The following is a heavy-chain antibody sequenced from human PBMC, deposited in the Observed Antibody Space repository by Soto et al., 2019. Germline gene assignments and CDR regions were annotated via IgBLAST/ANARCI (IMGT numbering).Heavy chain of an antibody. J-gene: IGHJ4*02. CDR1: GGSFSGYS. V-gene: IGHV4-34*01. CDR2: TNHSGSA. CDR3: ASGLFSEDYYSGGWYYFDS. D-gene: IGHD3-10*01. Sequence: QVQLQQWGAGLLKPSETLSLTCAVYGGSFSGYSWTWIRQPPGKGLEWSGQTNHSGSANYNPSLKGRVTLSVGTSTNHFSLDLSSMTAADTAVYYCASGLFSEDYYSGGWYYFDSWGQGTLVTVSS.